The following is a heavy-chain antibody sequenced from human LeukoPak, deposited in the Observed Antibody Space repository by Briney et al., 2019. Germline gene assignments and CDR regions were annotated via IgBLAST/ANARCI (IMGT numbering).Heavy chain of an antibody. CDR2: INPNSGGT. D-gene: IGHD3-10*01. Sequence: GASVKVSCKASGYTFTGYYMHWVRQAPGQGLEWMGWINPNSGGTNYAQKLQGRVTMTRDTSISTAYMELSRLRSDDTAVYYCARDYGSYYYGSGSYYPHFDYWGQGTLVTVSS. J-gene: IGHJ4*02. CDR3: ARDYGSYYYGSGSYYPHFDY. V-gene: IGHV1-2*02. CDR1: GYTFTGYY.